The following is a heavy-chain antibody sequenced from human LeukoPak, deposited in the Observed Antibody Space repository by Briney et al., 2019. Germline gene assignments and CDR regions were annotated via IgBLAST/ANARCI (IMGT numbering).Heavy chain of an antibody. Sequence: PGGSLRLSCAASGFTFSSYSMNWVRQAPGKGLEWVSSISSSSSYIYYADSVKGRFTISRDNAKNSLYLQVNSLRAEDTAVYYCASSLGGWFFDYWGQGTLVTVSS. D-gene: IGHD6-19*01. V-gene: IGHV3-21*01. CDR2: ISSSSSYI. CDR3: ASSLGGWFFDY. J-gene: IGHJ4*02. CDR1: GFTFSSYS.